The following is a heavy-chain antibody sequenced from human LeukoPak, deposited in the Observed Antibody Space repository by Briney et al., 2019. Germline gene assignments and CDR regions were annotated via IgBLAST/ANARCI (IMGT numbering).Heavy chain of an antibody. CDR1: GYTFTSYY. Sequence: ASVKVSCKASGYTFTSYYMHWVRQAPGQGLEWMGIINPSGGSTSYAQKFQGRVTMTRDMSTSTVYMELSSLRSEDTAVYYCAREGNSSGWYRSFHYYYYMDVWGKGTTVTVSS. V-gene: IGHV1-46*01. CDR3: AREGNSSGWYRSFHYYYYMDV. D-gene: IGHD6-19*01. CDR2: INPSGGST. J-gene: IGHJ6*03.